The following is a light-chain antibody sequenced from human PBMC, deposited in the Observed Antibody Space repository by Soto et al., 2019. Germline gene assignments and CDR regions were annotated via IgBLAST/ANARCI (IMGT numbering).Light chain of an antibody. CDR1: SSDVGDYDY. Sequence: QSALTQPPSASGSPGQSVTISCAGTSSDVGDYDYVSWYQLHPGKAPKLLIYEVIKRPSGVPDRFSGSKTGNTASLTVSGLQAEDEADYYCSSYAGSNGVVFCGGTKVTVL. CDR3: SSYAGSNGVV. J-gene: IGLJ3*02. CDR2: EVI. V-gene: IGLV2-8*01.